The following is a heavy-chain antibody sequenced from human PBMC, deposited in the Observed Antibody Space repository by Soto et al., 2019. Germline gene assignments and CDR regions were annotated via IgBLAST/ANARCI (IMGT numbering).Heavy chain of an antibody. D-gene: IGHD2-2*01. Sequence: ASVKVSCKASGYTFTSYDIHWVRQSPGQGLEWMGIINPSGGSTSYAQKFQGRVTMTRDTSTSTVYMELSSLRSEDTAVYYCARAPLACSSTSCYREAWFDPWGQGTLVTVSS. CDR1: GYTFTSYD. CDR2: INPSGGST. V-gene: IGHV1-46*01. J-gene: IGHJ5*02. CDR3: ARAPLACSSTSCYREAWFDP.